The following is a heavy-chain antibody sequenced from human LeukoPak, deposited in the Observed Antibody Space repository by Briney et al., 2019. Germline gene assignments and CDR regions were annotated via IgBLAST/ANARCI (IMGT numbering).Heavy chain of an antibody. Sequence: GGSLRLSCAASGFTFSNYWMHWVRQAPGKGLVWVSRINSDGSSTSYADSVKGRFTISRDNAKNTLYLQMNSLRAEDTAVYYCARDGSDYYFDYWGQGTLVTVSS. CDR3: ARDGSDYYFDY. CDR1: GFTFSNYW. CDR2: INSDGSST. D-gene: IGHD2-21*02. J-gene: IGHJ4*02. V-gene: IGHV3-74*01.